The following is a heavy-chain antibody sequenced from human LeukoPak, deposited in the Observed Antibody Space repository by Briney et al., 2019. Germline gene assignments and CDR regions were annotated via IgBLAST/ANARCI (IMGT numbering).Heavy chain of an antibody. J-gene: IGHJ4*02. CDR3: AKDMIVGATIDY. CDR2: ISGSGGST. D-gene: IGHD1-26*01. Sequence: GGSLRLSCAASGVTFSSYAMSWVRQAPGKGLEWVSAISGSGGSTYYADSVKGRFTISRDNSKNTLYLQMNSLRAEDTAVYCCAKDMIVGATIDYWGQGTLVTVSS. V-gene: IGHV3-23*01. CDR1: GVTFSSYA.